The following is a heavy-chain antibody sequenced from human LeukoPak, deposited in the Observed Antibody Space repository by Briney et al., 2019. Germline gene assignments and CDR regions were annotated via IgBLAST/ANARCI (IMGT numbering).Heavy chain of an antibody. CDR3: ARGIHDYGDYED. Sequence: ASVKVSCKVSGYTLTELSMHWVRQAPGKGLEWMGGFDPEDGETIYAQKFQGRVTMTEDTSTDTAYMELSSLRSEDTAVYYCARGIHDYGDYEDWGQGTLVTVSS. D-gene: IGHD4-17*01. CDR1: GYTLTELS. V-gene: IGHV1-24*01. J-gene: IGHJ4*02. CDR2: FDPEDGET.